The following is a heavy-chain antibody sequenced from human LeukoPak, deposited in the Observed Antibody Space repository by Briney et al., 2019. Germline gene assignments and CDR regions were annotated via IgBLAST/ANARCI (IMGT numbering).Heavy chain of an antibody. CDR1: GDSVSSNSAG. D-gene: IGHD3-16*02. CDR2: TYYRSNWYN. V-gene: IGHV6-1*01. J-gene: IGHJ4*02. Sequence: SQTLSLTCVISGDSVSSNSAGWNWIGQCPSRGLEWLGRTYYRSNWYNDYALSVKSRMTIDADTSKNQYSLQLNSVTPEDTAVYYCARDFELSHWGQGTLVTVSS. CDR3: ARDFELSH.